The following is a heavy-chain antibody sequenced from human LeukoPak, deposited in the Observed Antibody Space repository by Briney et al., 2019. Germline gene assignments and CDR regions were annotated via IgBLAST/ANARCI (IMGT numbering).Heavy chain of an antibody. Sequence: ASVKVSCKASGYTFTSYGISWVRQAPGQGLEWMGWISAYNGNTNYAQKLQGRVTMTTDTSTGTAYMELRSLRSDDTAVYYCARDHPVRLGYCSSTSCYDMDYWGQGTLVTVSS. CDR2: ISAYNGNT. V-gene: IGHV1-18*01. CDR3: ARDHPVRLGYCSSTSCYDMDY. D-gene: IGHD2-2*01. CDR1: GYTFTSYG. J-gene: IGHJ4*02.